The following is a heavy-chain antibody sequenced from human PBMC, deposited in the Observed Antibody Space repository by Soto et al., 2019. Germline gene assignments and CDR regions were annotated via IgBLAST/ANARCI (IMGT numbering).Heavy chain of an antibody. CDR3: AREGGWTYYFDY. V-gene: IGHV1-3*01. D-gene: IGHD1-26*01. J-gene: IGHJ4*02. CDR2: INAGNGNT. Sequence: QVQLVQSGAEVKKPGASVKVSCKASGYTFTSYTMHWVRQAPGQRLEWMGWINAGNGNTKYSQKFQGRVTITRDTSASTAYMELSRLRSEHQAVYYCAREGGWTYYFDYWGQGTLVTVSS. CDR1: GYTFTSYT.